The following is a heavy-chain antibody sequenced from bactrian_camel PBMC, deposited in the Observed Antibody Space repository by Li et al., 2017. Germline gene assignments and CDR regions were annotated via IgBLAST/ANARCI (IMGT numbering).Heavy chain of an antibody. J-gene: IGHJ4*01. D-gene: IGHD6*01. CDR1: GYSYSGGC. Sequence: CAASGYSYSGGCMAWFRQAPGKEREGVAAIDSDSSTSYADSVKGRFTISKDNAKNTLYLQMNSLKPEDTAMYYCAADNLRPGGSWYCSHDPPTSLDDSVWGQGTQVTVS. V-gene: IGHV3S57*01. CDR3: AADNLRPGGSWYCSHDPPTSLDDSV. CDR2: IDSDSST.